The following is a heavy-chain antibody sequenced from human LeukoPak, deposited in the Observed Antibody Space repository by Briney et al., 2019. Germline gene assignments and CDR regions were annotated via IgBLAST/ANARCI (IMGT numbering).Heavy chain of an antibody. D-gene: IGHD2-15*01. CDR3: ARDHYCNGGSCYWRFDY. Sequence: ASVKVSCKASGYTFTGYYMHWVRQAPGQGLEWMGWINPDSGGTNYAQKFQGRVTMTRDTSISTACMELSRLRSDDTAVYYCARDHYCNGGSCYWRFDYWGQGTLVTVSS. V-gene: IGHV1-2*02. J-gene: IGHJ4*02. CDR1: GYTFTGYY. CDR2: INPDSGGT.